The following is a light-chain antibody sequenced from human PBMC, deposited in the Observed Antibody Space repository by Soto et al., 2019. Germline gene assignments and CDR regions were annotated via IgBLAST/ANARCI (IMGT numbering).Light chain of an antibody. CDR1: QSVSSSY. CDR3: QQYGRSPWT. Sequence: EIVLTQSPGTLSLSPGERATLSCRASQSVSSSYLAWYQQQPGQAPRLLIYGASSRATGIPDMFSGGGSGTVFLLTISRLEPEYSAVYCCQQYGRSPWTFGQGTKVEIK. V-gene: IGKV3-20*01. J-gene: IGKJ1*01. CDR2: GAS.